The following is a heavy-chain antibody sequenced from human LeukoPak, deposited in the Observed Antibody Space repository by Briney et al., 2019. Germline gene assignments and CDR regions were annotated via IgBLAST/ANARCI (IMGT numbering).Heavy chain of an antibody. J-gene: IGHJ6*02. CDR3: ARANFCSSTSCYTIRGDYYYGMDV. V-gene: IGHV3-30*03. Sequence: GGSLRLSCAASGFTFSSYSMNWVRQAPGKGLEWVAVISYDGSNKYYADSVKGRFTISRDNSKNTLYLQMNSLRAEDTAVYYCARANFCSSTSCYTIRGDYYYGMDVWGQGTTVTVSS. CDR2: ISYDGSNK. CDR1: GFTFSSYS. D-gene: IGHD2-2*02.